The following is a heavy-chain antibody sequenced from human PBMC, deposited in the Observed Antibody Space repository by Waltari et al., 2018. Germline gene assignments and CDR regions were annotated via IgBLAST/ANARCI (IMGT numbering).Heavy chain of an antibody. D-gene: IGHD2-15*01. Sequence: QLQLQESGPGLVKASETLSLTCTVSGDSISSSSYYWGWVRQPPGKGLEWIGNMYYSGSTYYNPSLKSRVTISGDTSKSQFSLKLSSVTAADTSMYYCVRHARTTSGGKHFDHWGKGTTVTVSS. CDR2: MYYSGST. CDR3: VRHARTTSGGKHFDH. CDR1: GDSISSSSYY. V-gene: IGHV4-39*01. J-gene: IGHJ6*04.